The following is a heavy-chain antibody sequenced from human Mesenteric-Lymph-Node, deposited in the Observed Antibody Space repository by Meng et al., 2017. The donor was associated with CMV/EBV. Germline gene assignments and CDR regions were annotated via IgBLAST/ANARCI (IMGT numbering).Heavy chain of an antibody. Sequence: GESLKISCAASGFTFSDYSMAWVRQAPGKGLEWVSYISNSYGTTYYADSVKGRFTISRDNAKNSLYLQMNSLRADDTAVYYCARDPPTIPAAFNIWGQGTMVTVSS. V-gene: IGHV3-48*04. CDR3: ARDPPTIPAAFNI. D-gene: IGHD5-12*01. J-gene: IGHJ3*02. CDR2: ISNSYGTT. CDR1: GFTFSDYS.